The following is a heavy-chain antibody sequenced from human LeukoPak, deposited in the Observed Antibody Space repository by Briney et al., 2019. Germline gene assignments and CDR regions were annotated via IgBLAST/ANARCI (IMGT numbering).Heavy chain of an antibody. Sequence: GGSLRLSCAAPGFTVSSNYMSWVRQAPGKGLEWVSVIYSGGSTYYADSVKGRFTISRDNSKNTLYLQKNSLRAEDTAVYYCARDDGYCSSTSCYERAFDIWGQGTMVTVSS. D-gene: IGHD2-2*03. CDR2: IYSGGST. V-gene: IGHV3-66*01. CDR1: GFTVSSNY. J-gene: IGHJ3*02. CDR3: ARDDGYCSSTSCYERAFDI.